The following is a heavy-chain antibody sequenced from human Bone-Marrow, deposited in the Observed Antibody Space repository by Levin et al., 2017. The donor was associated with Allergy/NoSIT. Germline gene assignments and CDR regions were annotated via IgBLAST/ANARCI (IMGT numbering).Heavy chain of an antibody. V-gene: IGHV4-34*01. CDR1: GGSLSTFY. D-gene: IGHD1-14*01. Sequence: PSETLSLTCAVSGGSLSTFYWSWIRQSPGKGLEWIGEINHRGSTNYNASLKSRITISVDMANNQISLGLTSVTAADTGVYYCAREYTDHTRRRWYFALWGRGTLVTVSS. CDR2: INHRGST. J-gene: IGHJ2*01. CDR3: AREYTDHTRRRWYFAL.